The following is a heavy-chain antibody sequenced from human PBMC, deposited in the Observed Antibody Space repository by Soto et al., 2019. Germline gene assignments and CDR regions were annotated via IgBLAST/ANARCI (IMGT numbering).Heavy chain of an antibody. CDR2: ISYDGSNK. V-gene: IGHV3-30*03. D-gene: IGHD3-10*01. CDR1: GFTFSSYG. Sequence: QVQLVESGGGVVQPGRSLRLSCAASGFTFSSYGMHWVRQAPGKGLEWVATISYDGSNKYYAGSVKGRFTISRDNSKNTLYVQMNILRADDTAAYYCGGGYYFGDYWGQGTLVTVSS. J-gene: IGHJ4*02. CDR3: GGGYYFGDY.